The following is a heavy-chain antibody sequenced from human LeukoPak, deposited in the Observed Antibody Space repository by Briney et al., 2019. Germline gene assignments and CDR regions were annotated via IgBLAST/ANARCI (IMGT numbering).Heavy chain of an antibody. J-gene: IGHJ6*03. Sequence: SVKVSCKASGGTFSKFGISWVRQAPGEGLEWMGGIIPMFGAANYAQKFQGRVTITTDESTTTAHMELISLTSDDAAVYFCATEGPNYYMDVWGKGTTVTVSS. V-gene: IGHV1-69*05. CDR2: IIPMFGAA. CDR3: ATEGPNYYMDV. CDR1: GGTFSKFG.